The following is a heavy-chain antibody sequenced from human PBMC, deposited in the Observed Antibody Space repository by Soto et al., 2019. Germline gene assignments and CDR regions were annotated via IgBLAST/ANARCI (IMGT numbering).Heavy chain of an antibody. Sequence: GGSLRLSCVPSGFTFTTYWMSWVRQAPGKGLQWVANIRQDGGAQYYVDSVKGRFTISRDNAKNSVYLQMDSLRVEDTAVYYCVRGGHGSGSYLGSSWGQGILVTVSS. D-gene: IGHD3-10*01. V-gene: IGHV3-7*03. CDR3: VRGGHGSGSYLGSS. CDR2: IRQDGGAQ. J-gene: IGHJ5*02. CDR1: GFTFTTYW.